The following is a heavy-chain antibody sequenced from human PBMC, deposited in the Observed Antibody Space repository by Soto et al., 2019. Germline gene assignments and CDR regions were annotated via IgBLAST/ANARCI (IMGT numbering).Heavy chain of an antibody. CDR2: IYYSGST. D-gene: IGHD3-9*01. J-gene: IGHJ2*01. V-gene: IGHV4-39*01. CDR1: GGSISSSSYY. CDR3: ARLRGLRYFDWYFDL. Sequence: QLQLQESGPGLVKPSETLSLTCTVSGGSISSSSYYWGWIRQPPGKGLEWIGSIYYSGSTYYNPSLKSRVTISVDTSKNPCSLKLSSVTAADTAVYHCARLRGLRYFDWYFDLWGRGTLVTVSS.